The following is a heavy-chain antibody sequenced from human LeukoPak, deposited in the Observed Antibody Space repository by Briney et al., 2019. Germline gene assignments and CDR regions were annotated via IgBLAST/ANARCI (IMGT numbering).Heavy chain of an antibody. CDR1: GYTFTGYY. V-gene: IGHV1-2*02. Sequence: GASVKVSCKASGYTFTGYYIHWVRQAPGQGLEWMGWINVKSGGTKYAQKFQGRVTMTRDTSISTAYMEVSRLRSDDTAVYYCARVHWYYYDTSDSVFDYWGQGTLVTVSS. CDR2: INVKSGGT. J-gene: IGHJ4*02. D-gene: IGHD3-22*01. CDR3: ARVHWYYYDTSDSVFDY.